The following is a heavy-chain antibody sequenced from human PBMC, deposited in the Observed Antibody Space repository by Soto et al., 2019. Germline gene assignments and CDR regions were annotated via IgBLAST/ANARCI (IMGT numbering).Heavy chain of an antibody. CDR2: MYTGGST. CDR1: GFTVSSNY. V-gene: IGHV3-53*01. CDR3: ARDLDRDTNQH. Sequence: EVQLVESGGGLIQPGGSLRLSCAASGFTVSSNYMSWVRQAPGKGLEWVSVMYTGGSTAYADSVKGRFTISRDNSKNTVYRQMNGRGAEKTAVYYCARDLDRDTNQHWGQGTLVTVS. J-gene: IGHJ1*01. D-gene: IGHD2-8*01.